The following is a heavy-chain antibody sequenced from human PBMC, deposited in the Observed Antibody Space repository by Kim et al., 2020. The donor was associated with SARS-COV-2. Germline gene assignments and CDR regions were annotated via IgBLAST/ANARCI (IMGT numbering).Heavy chain of an antibody. Sequence: GGSLRLSCAASGFTFSSYWISWVRQAPGKGLEWVANIKQDGSEKYYVDSVKGRFTISRDNAKNSLYLQMNSLRAEDTAVYYCARDSRYYDILTGYSFYMDVWGKGTTVTVSS. V-gene: IGHV3-7*01. CDR2: IKQDGSEK. CDR1: GFTFSSYW. D-gene: IGHD3-9*01. J-gene: IGHJ6*03. CDR3: ARDSRYYDILTGYSFYMDV.